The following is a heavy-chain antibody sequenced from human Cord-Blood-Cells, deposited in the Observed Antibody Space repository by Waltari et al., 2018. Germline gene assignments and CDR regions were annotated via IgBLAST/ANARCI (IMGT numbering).Heavy chain of an antibody. CDR1: GYTFTGYY. J-gene: IGHJ3*02. CDR3: ARAGRYSSSWYAFDI. Sequence: QVQLVQSGAEVKKPGASVKVSCKASGYTFTGYYMHWVRQAPGQGIEWMGWSNPNRGGTNYAQKFQGWVTMTRDTSSSTAYMELSRLRSDDTAVYYCARAGRYSSSWYAFDIWGQGTMVTVSS. CDR2: SNPNRGGT. D-gene: IGHD6-13*01. V-gene: IGHV1-2*04.